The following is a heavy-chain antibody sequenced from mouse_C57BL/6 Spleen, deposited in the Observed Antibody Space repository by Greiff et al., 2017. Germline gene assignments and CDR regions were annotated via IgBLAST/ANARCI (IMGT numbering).Heavy chain of an antibody. D-gene: IGHD1-1*01. V-gene: IGHV1-76*01. CDR2: IYPGSGNT. CDR1: GYTFTDYY. J-gene: IGHJ4*01. CDR3: ARRIYYGSRYYAMDY. Sequence: VQLQQSGAELVRPGASVKLSCKASGYTFTDYYINWVKQRPGQGLEWIARIYPGSGNTYYNEKFKGKATLTAEKSSSTAYMQLSSLTSEDSAVYFCARRIYYGSRYYAMDYWGQGTSVTVSS.